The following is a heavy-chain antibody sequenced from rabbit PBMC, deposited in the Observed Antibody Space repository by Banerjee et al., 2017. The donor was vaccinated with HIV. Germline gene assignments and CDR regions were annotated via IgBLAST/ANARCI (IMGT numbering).Heavy chain of an antibody. D-gene: IGHD4-1*01. J-gene: IGHJ4*01. Sequence: EESGGDLVKPGASLTLTCTASGFSFSSSYWIYWICWVRQAPGKGLEWIGCIYTSSGITWYASWVNGRFTISRSTSLSTVDLKMTSLTAADTATYFCARGLGYSGDHAYYLNDYYFNLWGPGTLVTVS. CDR2: IYTSSGIT. CDR1: GFSFSSSYW. V-gene: IGHV1S43*01. CDR3: ARGLGYSGDHAYYLNDYYFNL.